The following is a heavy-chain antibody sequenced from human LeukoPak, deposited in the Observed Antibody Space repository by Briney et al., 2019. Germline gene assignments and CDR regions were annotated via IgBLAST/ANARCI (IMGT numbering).Heavy chain of an antibody. CDR1: GYTFTGYY. J-gene: IGHJ1*01. D-gene: IGHD3-22*01. CDR3: AREWGTSMVVGYFQH. V-gene: IGHV1/OR15-3*02. Sequence: ASVKVSCKASGYTFTGYYMHWVRQAPGQGLEWMGWINVGNGNTKYSQKFQGRVTIARDTSASTAYMELSSLRSEDTAVYYCAREWGTSMVVGYFQHWGQGTLVTVSS. CDR2: INVGNGNT.